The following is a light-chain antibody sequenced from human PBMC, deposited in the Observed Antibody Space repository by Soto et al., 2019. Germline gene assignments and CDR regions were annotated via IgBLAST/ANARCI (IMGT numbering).Light chain of an antibody. CDR2: GAS. CDR1: QSVTNSF. CDR3: QQYGSSPTWT. J-gene: IGKJ1*01. Sequence: EIVLAQSPGTLSLSPGERATLSCRASQSVTNSFLAWYQQKPGQAPRLLIYGASRRATGIPGRFSGSGSGTDFTLTISRLEPEDFAVYYCQQYGSSPTWTFGQGTRWIS. V-gene: IGKV3-20*01.